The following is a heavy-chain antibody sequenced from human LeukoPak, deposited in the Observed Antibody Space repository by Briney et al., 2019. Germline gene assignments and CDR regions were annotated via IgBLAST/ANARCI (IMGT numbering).Heavy chain of an antibody. CDR3: ARGVDIVVVPAAIHP. Sequence: ASVKVSCKASGYTCTSCYMHWVRQAPGQGLEWMGIINPSGGSTSYAQKFQGRVTMTRDTSTSTVYMELSSLRAEDTAVYYCARGVDIVVVPAAIHPWGQGTLVTVSS. D-gene: IGHD2-2*03. CDR1: GYTCTSCY. J-gene: IGHJ5*02. V-gene: IGHV1-46*03. CDR2: INPSGGST.